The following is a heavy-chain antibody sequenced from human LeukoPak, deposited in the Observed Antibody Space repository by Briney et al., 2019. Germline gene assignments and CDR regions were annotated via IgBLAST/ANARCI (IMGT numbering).Heavy chain of an antibody. J-gene: IGHJ3*02. Sequence: GGSLRLSCAASGFTFSSHWMHWVRQAPGKGLVWVSRTTSDGSRTNYADSVKGRFTISRDNAKNTLDLQMNSLRAEDTAVYYCARGGSPPESLGDAFDIWGQGTLVTVTS. D-gene: IGHD1-26*01. V-gene: IGHV3-74*01. CDR3: ARGGSPPESLGDAFDI. CDR1: GFTFSSHW. CDR2: TTSDGSRT.